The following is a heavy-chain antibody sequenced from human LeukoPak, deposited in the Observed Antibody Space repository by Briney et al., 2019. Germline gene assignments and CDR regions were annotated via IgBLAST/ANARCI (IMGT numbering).Heavy chain of an antibody. Sequence: SETLSLTCTVSGGSISSSSYYWGWVRQPPGTGLEWIGSIYYRGSTYYNPSLKSRVTLSVDTSKNQFSLKLSSVTAADTAVYYCASRLCSGGSCYEDYWGQGTLVTVSS. CDR3: ASRLCSGGSCYEDY. CDR2: IYYRGST. CDR1: GGSISSSSYY. D-gene: IGHD2-15*01. V-gene: IGHV4-39*01. J-gene: IGHJ4*02.